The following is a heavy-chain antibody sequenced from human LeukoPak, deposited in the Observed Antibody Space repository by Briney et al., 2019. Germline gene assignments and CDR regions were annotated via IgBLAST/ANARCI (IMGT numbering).Heavy chain of an antibody. CDR2: INPNSGGT. CDR1: GYTFTGYY. D-gene: IGHD5-12*01. Sequence: ASVKVSCKASGYTFTGYYMHWVRQAPGQGLEWMGWINPNSGGTNYAQKFQGRVTMTRDTSISTAYMELSRLRSDGTAVYYCARVCSGYDCPFDYWGQGTLVTVSS. V-gene: IGHV1-2*02. CDR3: ARVCSGYDCPFDY. J-gene: IGHJ4*02.